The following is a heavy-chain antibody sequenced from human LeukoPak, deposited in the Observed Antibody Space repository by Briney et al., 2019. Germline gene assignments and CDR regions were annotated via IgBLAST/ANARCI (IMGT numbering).Heavy chain of an antibody. D-gene: IGHD4-17*01. J-gene: IGHJ4*02. Sequence: GGSLRLSCAASGFTFSNYWMSRVRQAPGKGLEWVANIKQDGSEKYYVDSVKGRFTVSRDNAKNSLFLQMNSLRAEDTAMYYCVTETTVTGWGYWGQGTLVTVSS. CDR1: GFTFSNYW. CDR2: IKQDGSEK. V-gene: IGHV3-7*01. CDR3: VTETTVTGWGY.